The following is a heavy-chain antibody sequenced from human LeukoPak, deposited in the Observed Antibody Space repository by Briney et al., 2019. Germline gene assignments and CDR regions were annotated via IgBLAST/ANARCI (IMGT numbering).Heavy chain of an antibody. CDR2: INLDGSEK. Sequence: QAGGSLRLSCAASGFTFSSYWMSWVRPAPRKGLEWVANINLDGSEKYYVDSVKGRFTISRDNAKNSLYLQMRSLRAEDTAIYYCARDSPYSDSFAYDYWGQGTLVTVSS. D-gene: IGHD1-26*01. CDR3: ARDSPYSDSFAYDY. CDR1: GFTFSSYW. V-gene: IGHV3-7*01. J-gene: IGHJ4*02.